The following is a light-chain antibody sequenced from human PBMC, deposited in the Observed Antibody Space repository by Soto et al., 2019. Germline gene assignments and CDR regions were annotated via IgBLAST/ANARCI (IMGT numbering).Light chain of an antibody. Sequence: EIVLTQSPATLSLSPGERATLSCRASQSVSSYLGWYQQKPGQAPRLLIYAASNRATGIPARFSGSGSGTDFTLTISSLEPEDFAVYYCQERSNCPRCGTFGQGTKLEI. CDR3: QERSNCPRCGT. CDR2: AAS. J-gene: IGKJ2*01. V-gene: IGKV3-11*01. CDR1: QSVSSY.